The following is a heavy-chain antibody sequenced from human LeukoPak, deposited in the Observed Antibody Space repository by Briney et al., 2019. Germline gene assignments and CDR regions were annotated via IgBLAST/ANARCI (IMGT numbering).Heavy chain of an antibody. Sequence: GGSLRLSCAASGFIFSSYGMHWVRQAPGKGLEWVAVIWYDGSNKYYADSVKGRFTISRDSSKNTLYLQMNSLRAEDTAVYYCAKGIDSSGYWADYWGQGTLVTVSS. J-gene: IGHJ4*02. CDR3: AKGIDSSGYWADY. D-gene: IGHD3-22*01. CDR2: IWYDGSNK. CDR1: GFIFSSYG. V-gene: IGHV3-30*02.